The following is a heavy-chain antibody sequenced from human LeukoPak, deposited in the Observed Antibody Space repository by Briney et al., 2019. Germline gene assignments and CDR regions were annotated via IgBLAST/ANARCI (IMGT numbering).Heavy chain of an antibody. CDR2: ITSSGTYI. V-gene: IGHV3-21*01. Sequence: PGGSLRLSCATSGFTFNNYNMNWVRQAPGRALEWVSSITSSGTYIFYADSVKGRFTISRDNAKNSLYLQMNSLGPEDTAVYYCARAPVLLWFGIVWFDPWGQGTLVTVSS. D-gene: IGHD3-10*01. CDR3: ARAPVLLWFGIVWFDP. J-gene: IGHJ5*02. CDR1: GFTFNNYN.